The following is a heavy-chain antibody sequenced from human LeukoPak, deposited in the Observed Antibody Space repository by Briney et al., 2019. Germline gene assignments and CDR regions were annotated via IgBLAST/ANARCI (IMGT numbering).Heavy chain of an antibody. J-gene: IGHJ5*02. V-gene: IGHV1-18*01. CDR1: GYTFTRNG. CDR3: ARNVAYCSADSCYYIDP. D-gene: IGHD2-15*01. Sequence: ASVTVTFKSTGYTFTRNGLSWMRQPQGQGLEWMGFIIPYNGNTNYAQKFQGRVTMTTDTSTSTAYMELRNLRSDDTAVYYCARNVAYCSADSCYYIDPWGQGTLVTVSS. CDR2: IIPYNGNT.